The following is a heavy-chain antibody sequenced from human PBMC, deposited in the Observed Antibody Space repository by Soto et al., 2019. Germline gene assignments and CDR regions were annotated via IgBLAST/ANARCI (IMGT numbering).Heavy chain of an antibody. J-gene: IGHJ2*01. CDR3: ARGSAAKRYFDL. CDR2: IFPSGAT. D-gene: IGHD5-18*01. V-gene: IGHV4-30-4*01. Sequence: QVQLQESGPGLVKPSQTLSLMCTVSGAPISGGDYHWSWIRQPPGKGLEWIGYIFPSGATHYNSSLGSLIPLSVETSKSHFPLKLPSVTAADTAVYFCARGSAAKRYFDLWGRGTLVTVSS. CDR1: GAPISGGDYH.